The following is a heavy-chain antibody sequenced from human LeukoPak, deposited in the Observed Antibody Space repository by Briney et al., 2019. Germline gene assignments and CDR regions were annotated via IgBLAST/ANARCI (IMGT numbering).Heavy chain of an antibody. CDR3: ARRGCSYGYFDY. Sequence: GGSLRLSCAASGFTFSSYSMNWVRQAPGKGLEWVSSISSSSSYIYYADSVKGRFTISRDNAKNSLYLQMNSLRAEDTAVYYCARRGCSYGYFDYWGQGTLVTASS. J-gene: IGHJ4*02. V-gene: IGHV3-21*01. CDR1: GFTFSSYS. CDR2: ISSSSSYI. D-gene: IGHD5-18*01.